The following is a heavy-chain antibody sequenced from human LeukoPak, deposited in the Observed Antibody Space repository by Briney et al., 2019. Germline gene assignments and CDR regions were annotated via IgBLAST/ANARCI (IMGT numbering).Heavy chain of an antibody. CDR3: ARGTPTTNAFDI. Sequence: GASVKVSCKASGYTFSSYGINWVRQATGQGLEWMGWMNPNSGNTDYAQKFQGRVTMTRNTSISTAYMELSSLRSEDTAVYYCARGTPTTNAFDIWGQGTMVIVSS. J-gene: IGHJ3*02. CDR2: MNPNSGNT. CDR1: GYTFSSYG. D-gene: IGHD1-1*01. V-gene: IGHV1-8*01.